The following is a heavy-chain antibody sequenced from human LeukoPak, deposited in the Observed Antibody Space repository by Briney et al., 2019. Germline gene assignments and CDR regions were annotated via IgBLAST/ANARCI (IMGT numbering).Heavy chain of an antibody. CDR2: IYYSGST. V-gene: IGHV4-39*01. J-gene: IGHJ5*02. CDR3: ARHTQWLVVWFDP. Sequence: PSETLSLTCTVSGGSISSSSYYWGWIRQPPGKGLEWIGSIYYSGSTYYNPSLKSRVTISVDTSKNQFSLKLSSVTAADTAVYYCARHTQWLVVWFDPWGQGTLATVSS. CDR1: GGSISSSSYY. D-gene: IGHD6-19*01.